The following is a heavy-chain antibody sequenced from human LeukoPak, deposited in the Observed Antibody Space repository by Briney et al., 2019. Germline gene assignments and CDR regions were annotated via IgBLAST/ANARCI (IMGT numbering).Heavy chain of an antibody. CDR2: ISGSGATT. Sequence: PGVSLRLSCAASGFTFSSYAMTWVRQDPGKGLEWVSTISGSGATTYYADSVKGRFTISRDNSKNTLSLQMNSLRADDTAVYYCAKAGSSWLNYFDYWGQGTLVTVSS. CDR1: GFTFSSYA. CDR3: AKAGSSWLNYFDY. V-gene: IGHV3-23*01. J-gene: IGHJ4*02. D-gene: IGHD6-13*01.